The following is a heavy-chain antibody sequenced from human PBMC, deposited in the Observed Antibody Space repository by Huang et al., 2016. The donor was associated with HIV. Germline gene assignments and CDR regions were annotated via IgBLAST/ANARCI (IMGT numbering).Heavy chain of an antibody. D-gene: IGHD2-8*01. Sequence: QVRLVESGGGVVQPGGSLTLSCEASGFTFSTFGMHWVRQAPGKGLEGVGHIWFDGNKKLYEESLKGRFTVFRDNSKNTVYLEMNSLKNEDTAMYFCAKGGAGYHNGPEYWGQGTQVIVS. J-gene: IGHJ4*02. CDR3: AKGGAGYHNGPEY. CDR2: IWFDGNKK. V-gene: IGHV3-30*02. CDR1: GFTFSTFG.